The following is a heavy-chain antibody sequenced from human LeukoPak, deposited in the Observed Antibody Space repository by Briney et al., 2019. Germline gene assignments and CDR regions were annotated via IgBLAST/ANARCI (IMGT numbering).Heavy chain of an antibody. CDR3: ARESQVLLWFGELDMEKHIDY. V-gene: IGHV3-48*03. CDR1: GFTFSSYE. D-gene: IGHD3-10*01. CDR2: ISSSGSTI. Sequence: GGSLRLSCAASGFTFSSYEMNWVRQAPGKGLEWVSYISSSGSTIYYADSLKGRFTISRDNAKNSLYLQMNSLRAEDTAVYYCARESQVLLWFGELDMEKHIDYWGQGTLVTVSS. J-gene: IGHJ4*02.